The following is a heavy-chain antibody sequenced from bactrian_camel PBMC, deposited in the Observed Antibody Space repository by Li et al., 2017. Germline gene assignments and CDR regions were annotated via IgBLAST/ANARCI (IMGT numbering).Heavy chain of an antibody. V-gene: IGHV3S53*01. CDR2: IHGDGRI. Sequence: VQLVESGGGSVQAGGSLQLSCEASGDINRRRCGMGWHRQAPGKERELVTWIHGDGRINYVDSVKGRFTISRDYVKNTVSLEMKSLKTEDTAVYYCAAEEAVDETSCGRLHWGQGTQVTVS. D-gene: IGHD6*01. J-gene: IGHJ4*01. CDR1: GDINRRRCG. CDR3: AAEEAVDETSCGRLH.